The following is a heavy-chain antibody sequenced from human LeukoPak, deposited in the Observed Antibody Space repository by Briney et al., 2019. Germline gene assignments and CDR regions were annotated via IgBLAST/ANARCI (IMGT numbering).Heavy chain of an antibody. CDR1: GFTFRSYN. V-gene: IGHV3-21*01. J-gene: IGHJ4*02. Sequence: GGSLRLSCAASGFTFRSYNMNWARQAPGKRPEWVSSISSSSSYIYYADSVKGRFTISRDNAKNSLYLQMNSLRAEDTALYYCARGASRADYWGQGTLVTVSS. CDR2: ISSSSSYI. CDR3: ARGASRADY.